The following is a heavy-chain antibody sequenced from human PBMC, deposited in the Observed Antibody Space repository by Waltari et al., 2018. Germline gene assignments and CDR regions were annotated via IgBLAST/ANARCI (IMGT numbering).Heavy chain of an antibody. CDR3: ARDSTRRFDY. Sequence: EVQLVESGGGLVQPGGSLRLSCAASGFSFGRYWMTWVRQAPGKGLEGVASINGDGSEKQYVDSVKGRFTISRDNAKNSLYLQMNSLRADDTAVYYCARDSTRRFDYWGQGTLVTVSS. J-gene: IGHJ4*02. CDR1: GFSFGRYW. D-gene: IGHD6-6*01. V-gene: IGHV3-7*01. CDR2: INGDGSEK.